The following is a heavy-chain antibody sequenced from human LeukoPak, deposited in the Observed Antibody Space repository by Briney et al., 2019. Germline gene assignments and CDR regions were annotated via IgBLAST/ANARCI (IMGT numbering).Heavy chain of an antibody. J-gene: IGHJ5*02. CDR3: ARAHSGYDSDWFDP. CDR2: IIPIFGTA. Sequence: SVKVSCKASGGTFSSYAISWVRQAPGQRLEWMGGIIPIFGTANYAQKFQGRVTITADESTSTAYMELSSLRSEDTAGYYCARAHSGYDSDWFDPWGQGTLVTVSS. V-gene: IGHV1-69*01. D-gene: IGHD5-12*01. CDR1: GGTFSSYA.